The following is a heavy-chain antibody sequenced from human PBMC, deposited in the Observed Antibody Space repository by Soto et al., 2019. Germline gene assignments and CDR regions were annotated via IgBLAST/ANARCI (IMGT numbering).Heavy chain of an antibody. V-gene: IGHV3-30*03. CDR3: ARAFYFGSGTSYTLYY. Sequence: QVHLVESGGGEVQTGRSLRLSCAASGFTFSNYGMHWVRQAPGKGLEWVAVISDDGVSKYYADSVQGRFTISRDNSESVVVVAMNSPRPDDTALDFWARAFYFGSGTSYTLYYWGQGTQVTVSS. CDR1: GFTFSNYG. D-gene: IGHD3-10*01. CDR2: ISDDGVSK. J-gene: IGHJ4*02.